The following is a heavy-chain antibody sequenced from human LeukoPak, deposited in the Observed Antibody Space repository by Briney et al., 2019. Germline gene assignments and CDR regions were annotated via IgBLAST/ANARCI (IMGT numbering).Heavy chain of an antibody. CDR3: ARDPFYGSGSYPHY. V-gene: IGHV3-64*01. D-gene: IGHD3-10*01. J-gene: IGHJ4*02. Sequence: PGGSLRLSCAASGFTFSSYAMHWVRQAPGKGLEYVSAISSNGGSTYYANSVKGRFTISRDNSKNTLYLQMGSLRAEDMAVYYCARDPFYGSGSYPHYWGQGTLVTVSS. CDR1: GFTFSSYA. CDR2: ISSNGGST.